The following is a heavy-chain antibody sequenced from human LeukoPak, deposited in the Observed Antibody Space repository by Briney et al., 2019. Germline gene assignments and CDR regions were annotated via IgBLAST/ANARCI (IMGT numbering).Heavy chain of an antibody. CDR2: ISGSGGNT. CDR3: AREAGRYYAYMDV. J-gene: IGHJ6*03. V-gene: IGHV3-23*01. Sequence: GSLRLSCATSGFTFSSYAMGWVRQAPGKGLEWVSSISGSGGNTYYADSVKGRFTISRDNSKNTLYLQMNSLRAEDTAVYYCAREAGRYYAYMDVWGKGTTVTVSS. D-gene: IGHD3-22*01. CDR1: GFTFSSYA.